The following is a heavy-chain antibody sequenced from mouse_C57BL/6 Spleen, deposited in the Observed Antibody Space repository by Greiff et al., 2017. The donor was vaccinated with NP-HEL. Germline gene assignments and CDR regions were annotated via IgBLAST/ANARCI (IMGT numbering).Heavy chain of an antibody. V-gene: IGHV5-17*01. CDR3: ARTLYLYYGNSAWFAY. CDR1: GFTFSDYG. J-gene: IGHJ3*01. CDR2: ISSGSSTI. D-gene: IGHD2-1*01. Sequence: EVKLVESGGGLVKPGGSLKLSCAASGFTFSDYGMHWVRQAPEKGLEWVAYISSGSSTIYYADTVKGRFTISRDNAKNTLFLQMTSLRSDDTAMYYCARTLYLYYGNSAWFAYWGQGTLVTVSA.